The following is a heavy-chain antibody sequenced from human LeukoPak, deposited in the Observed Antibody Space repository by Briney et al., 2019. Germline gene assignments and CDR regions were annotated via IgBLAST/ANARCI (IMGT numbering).Heavy chain of an antibody. J-gene: IGHJ3*02. D-gene: IGHD3-10*01. CDR1: GFTFSPYW. Sequence: PGGSLRLSCAASGFTFSPYWMSWVRQAPGKGLEWVATIKEDGSEEYYVDSVKGRFTISRDNAKNSLYPQMSSLRAEDTAVYYCARLAPYYGTGIIWGQGTVVTVSS. V-gene: IGHV3-7*01. CDR3: ARLAPYYGTGII. CDR2: IKEDGSEE.